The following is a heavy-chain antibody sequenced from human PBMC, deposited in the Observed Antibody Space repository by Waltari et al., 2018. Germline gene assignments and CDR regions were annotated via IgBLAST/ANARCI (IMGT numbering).Heavy chain of an antibody. D-gene: IGHD6-13*01. CDR3: ARHRVYSSSSEGDY. V-gene: IGHV4-39*01. CDR1: GGSIRSSRYS. CDR2: IYYSGST. J-gene: IGHJ4*02. Sequence: QLQLQESGPGLVKPSETLSLTCTVSGGSIRSSRYSWGWIRQPPGKGLEWIGSIYYSGSTYYNPSLKSRVTISVDTSKNQFSLKLSSVTAADTAVYYCARHRVYSSSSEGDYWGQGTLVTVSS.